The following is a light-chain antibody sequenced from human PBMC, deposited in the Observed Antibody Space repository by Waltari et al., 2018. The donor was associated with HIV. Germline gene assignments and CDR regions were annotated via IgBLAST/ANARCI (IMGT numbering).Light chain of an antibody. CDR2: DVS. Sequence: QSALTQPPPASGSPAQSVTISCTATSSDLGAFYYVSWYQQHPDKAPKLMIYDVSKRPSGVPDRFSGSKSGNTAALTVSGLQTEDEADYYCSSYAGSNNPYVFGTGTKVTVL. J-gene: IGLJ1*01. CDR3: SSYAGSNNPYV. CDR1: SSDLGAFYY. V-gene: IGLV2-8*01.